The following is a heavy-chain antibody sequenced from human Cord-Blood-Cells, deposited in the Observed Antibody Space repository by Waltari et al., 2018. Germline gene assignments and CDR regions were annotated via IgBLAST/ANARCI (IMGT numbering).Heavy chain of an antibody. CDR2: IYHSGST. J-gene: IGHJ4*02. D-gene: IGHD6-13*01. CDR1: GYSISSGYY. CDR3: ARDYSSSWYS. Sequence: QVQLQESGPGLVKPSETLSLTCAVSGYSISSGYYWGWIRQPPGKGLEWNGSIYHSGSTYYNPSLKSLVTISVDTSKSQFSLKLSSVTAADTAVYYCARDYSSSWYSWGQGTLVTVSS. V-gene: IGHV4-38-2*02.